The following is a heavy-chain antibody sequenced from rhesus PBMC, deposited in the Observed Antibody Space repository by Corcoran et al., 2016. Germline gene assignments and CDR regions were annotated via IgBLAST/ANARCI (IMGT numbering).Heavy chain of an antibody. CDR1: GVSLRTSGMG. CDR3: ARVQVTIFGLHSGPFDY. Sequence: QVTLKESGPALVKPTQTPTLTCTFSGVSLRTSGMGVGWVRQPSREALEWLALIYWDVDKRYRTSLKSRLTISKNTSKNQVVRTMTNMDPVDTATYYCARVQVTIFGLHSGPFDYWGQGVLVTVSS. CDR2: IYWDVDK. J-gene: IGHJ4*01. V-gene: IGHV2-1*01. D-gene: IGHD3-3*01.